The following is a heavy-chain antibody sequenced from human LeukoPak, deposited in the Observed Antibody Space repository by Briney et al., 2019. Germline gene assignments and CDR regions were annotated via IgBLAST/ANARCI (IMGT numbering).Heavy chain of an antibody. J-gene: IGHJ4*02. V-gene: IGHV4-4*02. Sequence: SETLSLTCAVAGASISISNWWSWVRQPPGRGLEWIGEIHPGGNTNYNPSLKSRLTISVDTSKNQFYLRLPSVTAADTAVYYCARVGSGYSSGWYPANYWGQGTLVIVSS. CDR3: ARVGSGYSSGWYPANY. D-gene: IGHD6-19*01. CDR2: IHPGGNT. CDR1: GASISISNW.